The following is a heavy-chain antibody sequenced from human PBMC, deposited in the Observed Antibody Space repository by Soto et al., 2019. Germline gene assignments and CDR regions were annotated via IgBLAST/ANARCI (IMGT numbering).Heavy chain of an antibody. V-gene: IGHV1-24*01. Sequence: ASVKVSCKVSGYTLTELSMHWVRQAPGKGLEWMGGFDPEDGETIYAQKFQGRVTMTEDTSTDTAYMELSSLRSEDTAVYYCATVGYSYGYVWRWFDPWGQGTLVTVSS. D-gene: IGHD5-18*01. CDR1: GYTLTELS. CDR3: ATVGYSYGYVWRWFDP. J-gene: IGHJ5*02. CDR2: FDPEDGET.